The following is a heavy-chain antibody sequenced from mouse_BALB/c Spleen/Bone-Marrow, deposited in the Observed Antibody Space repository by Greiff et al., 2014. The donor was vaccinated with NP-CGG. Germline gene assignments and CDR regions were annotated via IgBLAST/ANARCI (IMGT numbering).Heavy chain of an antibody. D-gene: IGHD1-1*01. Sequence: DVQLQESGAELVKPGASVKLSCTASGFNIKDTYMHWVKQRPEQGLEWIGRIDPANGNTKYDQKFQGKATITADTSSNTAYLQLSSLTSEATVFYYCARRYYGMDVDYWGQGTSVTVSS. CDR3: ARRYYGMDVDY. CDR1: GFNIKDTY. J-gene: IGHJ4*01. V-gene: IGHV14-3*02. CDR2: IDPANGNT.